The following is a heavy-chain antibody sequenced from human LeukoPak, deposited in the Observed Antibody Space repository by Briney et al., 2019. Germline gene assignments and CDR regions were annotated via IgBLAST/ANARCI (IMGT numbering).Heavy chain of an antibody. CDR3: ARIALGYCSSTSCEEGY. CDR2: INHSGST. D-gene: IGHD2-2*01. Sequence: PSETLPLTCAVYGGSFSGYYWSWIRQPPGKGLEWIGEINHSGSTNYNPSLKSRVTISVDTSKNQFSLKLSSATAADTAVHYCARIALGYCSSTSCEEGYWGQGTLVTVSS. V-gene: IGHV4-34*01. CDR1: GGSFSGYY. J-gene: IGHJ4*02.